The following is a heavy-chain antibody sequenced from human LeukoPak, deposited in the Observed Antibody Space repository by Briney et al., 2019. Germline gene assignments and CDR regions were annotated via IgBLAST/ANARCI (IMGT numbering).Heavy chain of an antibody. D-gene: IGHD6-19*01. V-gene: IGHV3-30*04. CDR1: GFTFSSYA. CDR3: ARARIAVLDAFDI. CDR2: ISYDGSNK. J-gene: IGHJ3*02. Sequence: GGSLRLSCAASGFTFSSYAMHWVRQASGKGLEWVAVISYDGSNKYYADSVKGRFTISRDNSKNTLYLQMNSLRAEDTAVYYCARARIAVLDAFDIWGQGTMVTVSS.